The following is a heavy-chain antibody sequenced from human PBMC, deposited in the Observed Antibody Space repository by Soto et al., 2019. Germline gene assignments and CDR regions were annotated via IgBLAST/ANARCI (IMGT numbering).Heavy chain of an antibody. J-gene: IGHJ4*02. D-gene: IGHD3-9*01. CDR1: GFTFSSYW. CDR2: IKKEGSEK. V-gene: IGHV3-7*01. Sequence: EVQLVESGGGLVQPGGSLRLSCAASGFTFSSYWMSWVRQAPGKGLEWVANIKKEGSEKYYVDSVKGRFTISRDNAKNSLYLQMNSRRAEDTAVYYCARVLTGAFDYWGQGTLVTVSS. CDR3: ARVLTGAFDY.